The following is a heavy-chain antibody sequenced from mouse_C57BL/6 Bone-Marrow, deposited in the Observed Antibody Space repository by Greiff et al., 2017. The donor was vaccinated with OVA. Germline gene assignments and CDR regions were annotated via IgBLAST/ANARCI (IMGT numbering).Heavy chain of an antibody. Sequence: VQLQQSGAELVRPGTSVKLSCKASGYTFTSYWMHWVKQRPGQGLEWIGVIDPSDSYTNYNQKFKGKATLTVDTSSSTAYMQLSSLTSEDSAVYYCARERELSWFAYWGQGTLVTVSA. CDR2: IDPSDSYT. CDR3: ARERELSWFAY. CDR1: GYTFTSYW. V-gene: IGHV1-59*01. J-gene: IGHJ3*01.